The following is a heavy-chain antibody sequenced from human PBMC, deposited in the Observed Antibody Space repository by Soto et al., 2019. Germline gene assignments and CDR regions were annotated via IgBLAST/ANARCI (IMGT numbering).Heavy chain of an antibody. Sequence: QVQLVQSGAEVKKPGSSVKVSCTASGGTFSSYAISWVRQAPGQGLEWMGGIIPIFGTANYAQKFQGRVTITADESTSTAYMELSSLRSEDTAVYYCARGPDYDYVWGSSFDYWGQGTLVTVSS. CDR3: ARGPDYDYVWGSSFDY. J-gene: IGHJ4*02. CDR2: IIPIFGTA. D-gene: IGHD3-16*01. V-gene: IGHV1-69*01. CDR1: GGTFSSYA.